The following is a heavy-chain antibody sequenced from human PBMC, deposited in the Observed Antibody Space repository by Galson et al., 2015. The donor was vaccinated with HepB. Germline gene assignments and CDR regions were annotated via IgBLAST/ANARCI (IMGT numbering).Heavy chain of an antibody. J-gene: IGHJ4*02. CDR2: ISWDGDTT. V-gene: IGHV3-43D*03. Sequence: SLRLSCAASGFTFDDYAMQWVRQAPGKGLEWVSLISWDGDTTYYEDSVKGRFTISRDNSKNSRYLQMNSLRAEDTALYYCAKDEGVRYFYWLFNFWGQGTLVTVSS. D-gene: IGHD3-9*01. CDR3: AKDEGVRYFYWLFNF. CDR1: GFTFDDYA.